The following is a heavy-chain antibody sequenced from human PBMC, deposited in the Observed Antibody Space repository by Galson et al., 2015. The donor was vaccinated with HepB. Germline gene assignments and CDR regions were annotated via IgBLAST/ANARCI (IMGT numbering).Heavy chain of an antibody. CDR1: GFSFNSHG. D-gene: IGHD6-13*01. CDR2: ISHDGGKR. CDR3: AKDGADSGWSYFSYYYGMDV. Sequence: SLRLSCAASGFSFNSHGMHWVRQAPGKGLEWVALISHDGGKRYYADSVKGRFTISRHNSKYTLYLQMDSLRAEDTALYYCAKDGADSGWSYFSYYYGMDVWGQGTTVTVSS. V-gene: IGHV3-30*18. J-gene: IGHJ6*02.